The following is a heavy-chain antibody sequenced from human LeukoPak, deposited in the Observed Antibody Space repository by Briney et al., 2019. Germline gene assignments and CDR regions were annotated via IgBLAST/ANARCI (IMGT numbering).Heavy chain of an antibody. J-gene: IGHJ4*02. D-gene: IGHD3-22*01. CDR1: GYTLTELS. CDR2: FDPEDGET. V-gene: IGHV1-24*01. CDR3: ATVRYFDSSGHLGLDY. Sequence: ASVKVSCKVSGYTLTELSVHWVRQAPGKGLEWMGGFDPEDGETIYAQKFQGRVTMTEDTSTDTAYMELGSLRSEDTAVYYCATVRYFDSSGHLGLDYWGQGTLVTVSP.